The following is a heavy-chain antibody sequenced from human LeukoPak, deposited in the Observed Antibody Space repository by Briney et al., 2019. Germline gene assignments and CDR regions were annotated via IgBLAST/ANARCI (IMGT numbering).Heavy chain of an antibody. D-gene: IGHD3-3*01. CDR3: AKRLEPSAYYDFWSGYYFDY. CDR1: GFTFSSYG. V-gene: IGHV3-30*18. J-gene: IGHJ4*02. Sequence: PGGSLRLSCAASGFTFSSYGMHWVRQAPGEGLEWVAVISYDGSNKYYADSVKGRFTISRDNSKNTLYLQMNSLRAEDTAVYYCAKRLEPSAYYDFWSGYYFDYWGQGTLVTVSS. CDR2: ISYDGSNK.